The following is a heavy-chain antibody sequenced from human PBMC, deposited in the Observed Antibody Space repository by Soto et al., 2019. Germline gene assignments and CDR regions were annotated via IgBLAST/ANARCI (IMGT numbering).Heavy chain of an antibody. V-gene: IGHV3-30-3*01. CDR2: ISYDGSNK. D-gene: IGHD2-8*02. CDR1: GFTFSSYA. CDR3: ARDVGLLDYYGMDV. J-gene: IGHJ6*02. Sequence: GGSLRLSCAASGFTFSSYAMHWVRQAPGKGLEWVAVISYDGSNKYYADSVKGRFTISRDNSKNTLYLQMNSLRAEDTAVYYCARDVGLLDYYGMDVWGQGTTVTVSS.